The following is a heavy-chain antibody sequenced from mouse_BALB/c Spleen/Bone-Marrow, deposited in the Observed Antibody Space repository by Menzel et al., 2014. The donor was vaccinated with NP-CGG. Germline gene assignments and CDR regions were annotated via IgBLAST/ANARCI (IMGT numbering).Heavy chain of an antibody. CDR1: GYTFTSYW. CDR2: INPSNGRT. D-gene: IGHD2-14*01. CDR3: ARWAVRRPGYFDV. V-gene: IGHV1S81*02. J-gene: IGHJ1*01. Sequence: QVHVKQSGAELVKPGASVKLSCKASGYTFTSYWMHWVKQRPGQGLEWIGEINPSNGRTNYNEKFKNKATLTVDKSSSTAYMQLSSLTSEDSAVYYCARWAVRRPGYFDVWGAGTTVTVSS.